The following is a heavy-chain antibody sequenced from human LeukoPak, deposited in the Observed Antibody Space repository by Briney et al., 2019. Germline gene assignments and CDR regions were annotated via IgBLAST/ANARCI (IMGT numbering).Heavy chain of an antibody. CDR2: ISWNSGSI. CDR3: AKEEAIVLMVYAMGY. Sequence: GGSLRLSCAASGFTFDDYAMHWVRQATGKGLEWVSGISWNSGSIGYADSVKGRFTISRDNAKNSLYLQMNSLRAEDTALYYCAKEEAIVLMVYAMGYWGQGTLVTVSS. V-gene: IGHV3-9*01. CDR1: GFTFDDYA. J-gene: IGHJ4*02. D-gene: IGHD2-8*01.